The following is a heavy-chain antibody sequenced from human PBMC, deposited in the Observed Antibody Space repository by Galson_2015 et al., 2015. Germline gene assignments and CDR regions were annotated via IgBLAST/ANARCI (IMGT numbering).Heavy chain of an antibody. CDR1: AFTFSDYG. D-gene: IGHD2-21*02. J-gene: IGHJ4*02. CDR3: ARVLVTNHFDY. CDR2: ISSSSSTI. V-gene: IGHV3-48*01. Sequence: SLRLSCAASAFTFSDYGMNWVRQAPGKGLEWVSYISSSSSTIYYADSVKGRFTISRDKAKNSLYLQMNSLRAEDTAVYYCARVLVTNHFDYWGQGTLVPVSS.